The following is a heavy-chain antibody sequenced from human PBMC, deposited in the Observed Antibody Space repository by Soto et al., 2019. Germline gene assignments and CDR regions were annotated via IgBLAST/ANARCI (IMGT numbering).Heavy chain of an antibody. D-gene: IGHD5-18*01. J-gene: IGHJ6*02. CDR2: IGTAGDT. CDR1: GFTFSSYD. Sequence: EVQLVESGGGLVQPGGSLRLSCAASGFTFSSYDMHWVRQATGKGLEWVSVIGTAGDTYYPGSVKGRFTSSRENAKTSSYLKMNSLRAEDTAVYYCARAAGYSYGSYYYYYGMDVWGQGTTVTVSS. V-gene: IGHV3-13*01. CDR3: ARAAGYSYGSYYYYYGMDV.